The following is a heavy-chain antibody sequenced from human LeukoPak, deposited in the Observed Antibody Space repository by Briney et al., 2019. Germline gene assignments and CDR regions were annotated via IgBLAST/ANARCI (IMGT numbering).Heavy chain of an antibody. Sequence: GGSLRLSCAASKFTFSTSAMSWVRQAPGKGLEWVSAISGSGANTYYVDSVKGRFTVSRDNSKNTLYLEMSSLRSDDTAVYYCAKESQTYYDIMTGYPNYYFDYWGQGTLVTVSS. D-gene: IGHD3-9*01. CDR3: AKESQTYYDIMTGYPNYYFDY. J-gene: IGHJ4*02. CDR1: KFTFSTSA. CDR2: ISGSGANT. V-gene: IGHV3-23*01.